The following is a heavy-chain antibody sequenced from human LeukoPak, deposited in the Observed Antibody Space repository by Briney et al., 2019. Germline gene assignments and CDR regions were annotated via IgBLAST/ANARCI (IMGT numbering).Heavy chain of an antibody. CDR3: VRSLNADPQFEY. CDR1: GYRFTSYW. V-gene: IGHV5-51*01. CDR2: LYPGDSDT. Sequence: GESLKLSCKGSGYRFTSYWIGWVRQMPGKGLEWTGILYPGDSDTRYNPSFQGQVTISADNSISTAYLQWTSLKASDTAMYYCVRSLNADPQFEYWGQGTLVTVSS. D-gene: IGHD1-1*01. J-gene: IGHJ4*02.